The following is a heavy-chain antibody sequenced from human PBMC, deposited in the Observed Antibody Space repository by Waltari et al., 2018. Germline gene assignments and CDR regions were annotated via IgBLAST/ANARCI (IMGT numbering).Heavy chain of an antibody. CDR1: GYSISSGYY. CDR2: IYHSGST. CDR3: AGDGATFDP. J-gene: IGHJ5*02. V-gene: IGHV4-38-2*02. Sequence: QVQLQESGPGLVKPSETLSLTCAVSGYSISSGYYWGGTRQPPGKGREWVGSIYHSGSTDTNPSLKSRVTISVDTSKNQFSLKLSSVTAADAAVYYCAGDGATFDPWGQGTLVTVSS. D-gene: IGHD4-17*01.